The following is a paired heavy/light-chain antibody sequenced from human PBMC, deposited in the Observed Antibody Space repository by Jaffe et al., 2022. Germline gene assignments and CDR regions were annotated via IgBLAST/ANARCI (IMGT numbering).Heavy chain of an antibody. V-gene: IGHV4-39*01. CDR2: IYYSGST. CDR3: ARHIAGTPTLDYCSGGSCYRRGYYMDV. CDR1: GGSISSSSYY. D-gene: IGHD2-15*01. Sequence: QLQLQESGPGLVKPSETLSLTCTVSGGSISSSSYYWGWIRQPPGKGLEWIGSIYYSGSTYYNPSLKSRVTISVDTSKNQFSLKLSSVTAADTAVYYCARHIAGTPTLDYCSGGSCYRRGYYMDVWGKGTTVTVSS. J-gene: IGHJ6*03.
Light chain of an antibody. V-gene: IGLV3-1*01. CDR3: QAWDSSTAV. J-gene: IGLJ1*01. Sequence: SYELTQPPSVSVSPGQTASITCSGDKLGDKYACWYQQKPGQSPVLVIYQDSKRPSGIPERFSGSNSGNTATLTISGTQAMDEADYYCQAWDSSTAVFGTGTKVTVL. CDR2: QDS. CDR1: KLGDKY.